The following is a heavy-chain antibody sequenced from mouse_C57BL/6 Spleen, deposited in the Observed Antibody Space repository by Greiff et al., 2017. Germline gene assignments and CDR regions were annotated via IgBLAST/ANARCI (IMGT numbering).Heavy chain of an antibody. CDR1: GYTFTSYW. J-gene: IGHJ3*01. CDR2: IDPSDSYT. D-gene: IGHD1-1*01. Sequence: VKLQQPGAELVKPGASVQLSCKASGYTFTSYWMQWVKQRPGQGLEWIGEIDPSDSYTNYNQKFKGKATLTVDTSSSTAYMQLSSLTSEDSAVYYCARRGSREAWFAYWGQGTLVTGSA. V-gene: IGHV1-50*01. CDR3: ARRGSREAWFAY.